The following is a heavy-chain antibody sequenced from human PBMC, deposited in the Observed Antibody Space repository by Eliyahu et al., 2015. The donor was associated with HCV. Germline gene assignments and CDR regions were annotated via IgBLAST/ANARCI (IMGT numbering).Heavy chain of an antibody. J-gene: IGHJ4*02. D-gene: IGHD4-11*01. CDR2: IYISGTT. CDR3: ARADSNSLLIDY. V-gene: IGHV4-61*02. CDR1: GGSISSDCYF. Sequence: QVQLQESGPGLVKPSQTLSLTCTVSGGSISSDCYFWSWIRQPAGKGLEWIGRIYISGTTRHNPSLKSRVTISVDTSKNQFSLKLSSVTAADTAVYYCARADSNSLLIDYWGQGTLVTVSS.